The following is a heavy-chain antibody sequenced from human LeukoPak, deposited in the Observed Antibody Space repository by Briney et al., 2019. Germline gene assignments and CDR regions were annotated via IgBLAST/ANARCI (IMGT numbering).Heavy chain of an antibody. CDR1: GYTFTIYG. J-gene: IGHJ4*02. CDR2: ISAYNGNT. D-gene: IGHD6-13*01. CDR3: ARDGGGSSSWYDDY. Sequence: GASVKVSSKASGYTFTIYGISWVRQAPGQGLEWMGWISAYNGNTNYAQKLQGRVTMTTDTSTSTAYMELRSLRSDDTAVYYCARDGGGSSSWYDDYWGQGTLVTVSS. V-gene: IGHV1-18*04.